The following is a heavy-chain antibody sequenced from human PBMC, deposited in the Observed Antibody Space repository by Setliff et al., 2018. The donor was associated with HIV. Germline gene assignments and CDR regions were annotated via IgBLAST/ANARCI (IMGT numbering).Heavy chain of an antibody. D-gene: IGHD4-17*01. CDR3: ARHSLGNIGDYIRIGAIDI. V-gene: IGHV4-39*01. CDR1: GGSISSRNYY. CDR2: IYYSGTA. Sequence: ASETLSLTCTVSGGSISSRNYYWAWIRQPPGKGLEWIGTIYYSGTAHYNPSLNSRVIISVDTSKNQFSLRLNSVTAADTAVYYCARHSLGNIGDYIRIGAIDIWGQGTMVTVS. J-gene: IGHJ3*02.